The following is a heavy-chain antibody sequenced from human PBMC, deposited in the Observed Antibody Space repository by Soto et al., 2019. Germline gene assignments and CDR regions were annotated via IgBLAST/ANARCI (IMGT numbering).Heavy chain of an antibody. CDR2: ISYDGSNK. V-gene: IGHV3-30*18. J-gene: IGHJ5*02. Sequence: WGSLRLSCAASGFTFIGYGIRCGRHSPFKWLEWVAVISYDGSNKYYADSVKGRFTISRDNSKNTLYLQMNSLRAEDTAVYYCAKNYDFWSGSTNNWFDPWGQGTLVTVSS. CDR1: GFTFIGYG. D-gene: IGHD3-3*01. CDR3: AKNYDFWSGSTNNWFDP.